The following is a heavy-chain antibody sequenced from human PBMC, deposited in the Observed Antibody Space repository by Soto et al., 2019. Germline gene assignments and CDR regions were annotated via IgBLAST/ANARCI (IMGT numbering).Heavy chain of an antibody. CDR3: ASTYSTSWYWFDP. CDR1: GFSLSNAGLG. Sequence: QVTVKESGPVLVKPTETLTLTCTVSGFSLSNAGLGVSWIRQPPGKALEWLAHIFSNDEKSYSTSLKSRLTLASHTSKSQVVLTMTNMDPVDTATYYCASTYSTSWYWFDPWGQGTLVTVSS. V-gene: IGHV2-26*04. D-gene: IGHD6-13*01. CDR2: IFSNDEK. J-gene: IGHJ5*02.